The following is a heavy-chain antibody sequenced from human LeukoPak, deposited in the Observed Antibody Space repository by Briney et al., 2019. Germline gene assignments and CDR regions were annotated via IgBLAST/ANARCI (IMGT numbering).Heavy chain of an antibody. Sequence: GGSLRLASAAYGFTFSSYAMSCVRQTPGKGLEWVPVIYSGGTSYYADSVKGRFTISRDNSKNTLFLKMNSLRAEDTAVYYCARELHWGEGTMVIVSS. CDR3: ARELH. J-gene: IGHJ4*02. V-gene: IGHV3-66*02. CDR1: GFTFSSYA. CDR2: IYSGGTS. D-gene: IGHD1-26*01.